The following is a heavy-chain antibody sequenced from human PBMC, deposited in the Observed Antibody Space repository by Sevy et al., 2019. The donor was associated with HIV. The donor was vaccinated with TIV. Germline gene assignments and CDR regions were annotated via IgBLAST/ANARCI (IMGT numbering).Heavy chain of an antibody. V-gene: IGHV3-7*01. J-gene: IGHJ4*02. D-gene: IGHD2-15*01. CDR1: GFSFSSYW. Sequence: GGSLRLSCAASGFSFSSYWMSWVHQAPGKGLEWVANIKQDGSKREYVDSVKGRLTISRDNGKNSVYLQMDSLRAEDTAVYYCAREGSGGFDYWGQGTLVTVSS. CDR3: AREGSGGFDY. CDR2: IKQDGSKR.